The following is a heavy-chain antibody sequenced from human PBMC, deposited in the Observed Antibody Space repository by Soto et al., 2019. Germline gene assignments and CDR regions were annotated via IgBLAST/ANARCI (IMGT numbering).Heavy chain of an antibody. CDR1: GFTFSIYG. CDR3: EKKRGSGPTGYYGMDV. J-gene: IGHJ6*02. D-gene: IGHD1-26*01. V-gene: IGHV3-30*18. Sequence: PGGSLRLSCAASGFTFSIYGMHWVRQAPGKGLEWVAVISYDGSNKYYADSVKGRFTISRDNSKNTLYLQMNSLRAEDTAVYYCEKKRGSGPTGYYGMDVWGQGTTVTVSS. CDR2: ISYDGSNK.